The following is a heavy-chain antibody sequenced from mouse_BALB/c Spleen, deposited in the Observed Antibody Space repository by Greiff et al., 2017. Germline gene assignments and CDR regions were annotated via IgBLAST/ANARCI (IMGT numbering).Heavy chain of an antibody. D-gene: IGHD1-1*01. CDR2: INPYNGDT. CDR1: GYSFTGYF. Sequence: EVKLMESGPELVKPGASVKISCKASGYSFTGYFMNWVMQSHGKSLEWIGRINPYNGDTFYNQKFKGKATLTVDKSSSTAHMELRSLASEDSAVYYCARASRDYYGSSYEHFDYWGQGTTLTVSS. J-gene: IGHJ2*01. V-gene: IGHV1-20*02. CDR3: ARASRDYYGSSYEHFDY.